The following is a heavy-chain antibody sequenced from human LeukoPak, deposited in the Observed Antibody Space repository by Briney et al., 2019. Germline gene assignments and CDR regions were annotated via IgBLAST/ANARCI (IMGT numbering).Heavy chain of an antibody. D-gene: IGHD3-9*01. J-gene: IGHJ3*01. CDR3: ARSYYDILTGWINNAFDV. V-gene: IGHV1-3*01. Sequence: ASVKVSCKASGYTFTSYAIHWVRQAPGQRLEWMGWINAGNGNTKYSQKSQDRVIITRDTSASTAYMELSSLRSEDTAVYYCARSYYDILTGWINNAFDVWGQGTMVTVSS. CDR2: INAGNGNT. CDR1: GYTFTSYA.